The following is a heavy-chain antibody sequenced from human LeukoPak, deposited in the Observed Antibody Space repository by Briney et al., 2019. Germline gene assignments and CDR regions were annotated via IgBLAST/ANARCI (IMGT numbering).Heavy chain of an antibody. CDR1: GGSISSYY. V-gene: IGHV4-59*01. Sequence: SETLSLTCTVSGGSISSYYWSWIRQPPGKGLEWIGYIYYSGSTNYNPSLKSRVTISIDTSKNQFSLKLSSVTAADTAVYYCARHTRKGGYSGYDYYFDYWGQGTLVTVSS. D-gene: IGHD5-12*01. CDR2: IYYSGST. CDR3: ARHTRKGGYSGYDYYFDY. J-gene: IGHJ4*02.